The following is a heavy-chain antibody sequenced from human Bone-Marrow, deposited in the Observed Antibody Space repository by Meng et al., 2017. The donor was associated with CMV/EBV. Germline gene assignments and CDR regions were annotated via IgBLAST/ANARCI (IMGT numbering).Heavy chain of an antibody. CDR2: INHSGIT. D-gene: IGHD3-3*01. CDR3: ARGFWSGYLGNAY. V-gene: IGHV4-34*01. CDR1: GGSFSGYY. J-gene: IGHJ4*02. Sequence: GSLRLSCAVYGGSFSGYYWSWIRQPPGKGLEWIGEINHSGITNYNASLKSRVTISVDTSKNQFSLKLSSVTAADTAVYYCARGFWSGYLGNAYWGQGTLVTVYS.